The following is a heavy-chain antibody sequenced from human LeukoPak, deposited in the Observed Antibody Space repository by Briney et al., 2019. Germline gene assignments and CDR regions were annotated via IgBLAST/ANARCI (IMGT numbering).Heavy chain of an antibody. D-gene: IGHD4-17*01. CDR2: IYHSGST. V-gene: IGHV4-38-2*01. Sequence: SETLSLTCAVSGYSISSGYYWGWIRQPPEKGVEWIGSIYHSGSTYYNPSLKSRVTISVDTSKNQFSLKLSSVTAADTAVYYCARTTVTHTALGYWGQGTLVTVSS. CDR3: ARTTVTHTALGY. J-gene: IGHJ4*02. CDR1: GYSISSGYY.